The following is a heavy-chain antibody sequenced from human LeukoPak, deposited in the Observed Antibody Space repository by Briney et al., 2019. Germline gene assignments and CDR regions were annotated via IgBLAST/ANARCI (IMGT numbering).Heavy chain of an antibody. D-gene: IGHD4-11*01. J-gene: IGHJ4*02. CDR1: GYAFTGYY. CDR2: INPNSGGT. V-gene: IGHV1-2*06. CDR3: ARDLANDYSISPRLGEYDFDY. Sequence: GASVKVSCKASGYAFTGYYMHWVRQAPGQGLEWMGRINPNSGGTNYAQKFQGRVTMTRDTSISTAYMELSRLRSDDTAVYYCARDLANDYSISPRLGEYDFDYWGQGTLVTVSS.